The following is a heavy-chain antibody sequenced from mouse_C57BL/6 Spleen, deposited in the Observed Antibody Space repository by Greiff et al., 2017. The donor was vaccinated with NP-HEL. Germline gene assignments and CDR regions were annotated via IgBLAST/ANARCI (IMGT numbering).Heavy chain of an antibody. CDR3: ARHDY. V-gene: IGHV5-9*01. J-gene: IGHJ2*01. CDR2: ISGGGGNT. Sequence: VATISGGGGNTYYPDSVKGRFTISRDNAKNTLYLQMSSLRSEDTALYYCARHDYWGQGTTLTVSS.